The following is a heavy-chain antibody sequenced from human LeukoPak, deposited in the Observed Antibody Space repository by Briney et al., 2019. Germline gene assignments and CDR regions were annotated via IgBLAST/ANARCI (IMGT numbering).Heavy chain of an antibody. V-gene: IGHV4-30-4*01. D-gene: IGHD3-22*01. Sequence: SQTLSLTCTVSAGSISSGDYCWSWIRHPPGKGLEWIGYIYYSGSTYYNPSLKSRVTMSVDTSKNQFSLKLSSVTAADTAVYYCARAYDSSGSDAFDIWGQGTMVTVSS. CDR3: ARAYDSSGSDAFDI. CDR2: IYYSGST. J-gene: IGHJ3*02. CDR1: AGSISSGDYC.